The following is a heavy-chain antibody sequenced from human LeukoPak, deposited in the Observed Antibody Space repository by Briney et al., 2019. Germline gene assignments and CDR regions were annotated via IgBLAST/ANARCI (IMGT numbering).Heavy chain of an antibody. CDR1: GYTFTGYY. V-gene: IGHV1-2*02. J-gene: IGHJ3*02. Sequence: ASVKVSCKASGYTFTGYYMHWVRQAPGQGLEWMGWINPNSGGTNYAQKFQGRVTMTRDTSINTAYMELSRLKSDDTAVYYCARRQGNSLGAFDIWGQGTMLTVSS. CDR3: ARRQGNSLGAFDI. CDR2: INPNSGGT. D-gene: IGHD2-21*01.